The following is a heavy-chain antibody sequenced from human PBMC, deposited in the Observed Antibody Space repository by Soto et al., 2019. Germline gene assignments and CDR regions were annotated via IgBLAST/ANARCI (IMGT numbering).Heavy chain of an antibody. CDR2: IIPIFGTA. D-gene: IGHD5-18*01. CDR3: ARDTAMVTSYYYYYGMDV. V-gene: IGHV1-69*01. J-gene: IGHJ6*02. CDR1: GGTFSSYA. Sequence: QVQLVQSGAEVKKPGSSVKVSCKASGGTFSSYAISWVRQAPGQGLEWMGGIIPIFGTANYAQKFQGRVTITADESTSTAYMELSSPRSEDTAVYYCARDTAMVTSYYYYYGMDVWGQGTTVTVSS.